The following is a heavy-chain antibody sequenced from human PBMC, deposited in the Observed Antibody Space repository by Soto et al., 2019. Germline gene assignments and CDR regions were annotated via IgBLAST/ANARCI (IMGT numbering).Heavy chain of an antibody. D-gene: IGHD2-21*01. J-gene: IGHJ4*02. CDR3: ARSKGGLFPFEY. Sequence: GGSLRLSCAASGFTVSSNYMSWVRQAPGKGLEWVSVIYSGGSTYYADSVKGRFTISRDNSKNTLYLQMNSLRAEDTAVYYCARSKGGLFPFEYWGKGNMVNVSS. CDR2: IYSGGST. CDR1: GFTVSSNY. V-gene: IGHV3-53*01.